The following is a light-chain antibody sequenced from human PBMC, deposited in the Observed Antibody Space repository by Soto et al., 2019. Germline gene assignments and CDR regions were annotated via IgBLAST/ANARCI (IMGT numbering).Light chain of an antibody. CDR2: DNS. CDR3: QSYDSSLSGWV. J-gene: IGLJ3*02. Sequence: QSVLTQPPSVSGAPGQRVTISCTGSSSNIGAGYDVHWYQQLPGTAPKLLIYDNSNWPSGVPDRFSGSKSGTSASLAITGLQAEDEADYYCQSYDSSLSGWVFGGGTKLTVL. V-gene: IGLV1-40*01. CDR1: SSNIGAGYD.